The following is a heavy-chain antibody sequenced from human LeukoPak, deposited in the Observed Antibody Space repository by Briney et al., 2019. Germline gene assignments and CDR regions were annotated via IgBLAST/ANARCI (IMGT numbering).Heavy chain of an antibody. CDR3: ARETRGHYDYVWGSSSSYFDY. CDR1: GGSISSYY. Sequence: SETLSLTCTVSGGSISSYYWSWIRQPPGKGLEWIGYIYYSGSTNYNPSLKSRVTISVDTSKNQFSLKLSSVTAADTAVYYCARETRGHYDYVWGSSSSYFDYWGQGTLVTVSS. D-gene: IGHD3-16*01. CDR2: IYYSGST. J-gene: IGHJ4*02. V-gene: IGHV4-59*01.